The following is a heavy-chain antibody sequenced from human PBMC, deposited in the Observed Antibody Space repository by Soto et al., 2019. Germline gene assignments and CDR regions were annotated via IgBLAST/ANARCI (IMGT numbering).Heavy chain of an antibody. D-gene: IGHD1-26*01. V-gene: IGHV4-59*08. CDR1: GGTIRSWY. CDR2: IYYSGST. CDR3: ARRYGSAIDY. Sequence: QVQLQESGPGLVKPSETLSLTCTVSGGTIRSWYWSWIRQPPGKGLEWIGYIYYSGSTNCNPSLKSRVPISVDTSKHQFSLKLSSVTATDTAVYYCARRYGSAIDYWGQGTLVTVSS. J-gene: IGHJ4*02.